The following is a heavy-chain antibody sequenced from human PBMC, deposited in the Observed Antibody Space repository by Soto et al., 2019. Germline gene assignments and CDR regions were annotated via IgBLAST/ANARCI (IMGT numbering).Heavy chain of an antibody. Sequence: QVQLVQSGAEVKKPGASVKVSCKTSGYTFTVFHIHWVRQAPGKGPEWMGWINPKSGDTNYAQKFQGRITMTRDTSISAAYMELTTLRSDDTAVYYCTRILHDFWGGYASSSGMGVWGQGTTVTVSS. CDR2: INPKSGDT. V-gene: IGHV1-2*02. D-gene: IGHD3-3*01. CDR1: GYTFTVFH. CDR3: TRILHDFWGGYASSSGMGV. J-gene: IGHJ6*02.